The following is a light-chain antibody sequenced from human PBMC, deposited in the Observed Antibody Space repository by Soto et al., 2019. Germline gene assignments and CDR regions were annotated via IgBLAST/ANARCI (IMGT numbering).Light chain of an antibody. CDR3: QHYVTSSIT. Sequence: EILLTQSPGTLSLSPGEISTLSCRSSQSVTSTSLAWYQQKPGQAPRLLMYGASSRATGTPDRISGGGSGTDFTLTISRLEPEDFAVYYCQHYVTSSITFGQGTRLEIK. V-gene: IGKV3-20*01. CDR2: GAS. J-gene: IGKJ5*01. CDR1: QSVTSTS.